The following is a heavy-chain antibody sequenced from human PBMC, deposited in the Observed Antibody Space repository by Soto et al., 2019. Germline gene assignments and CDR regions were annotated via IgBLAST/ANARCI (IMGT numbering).Heavy chain of an antibody. CDR1: GFTFSSYA. Sequence: GGSLRLSCAASGFTFSSYAVSWVRQAPGKGPEWISSISGSGSTIYYADSVKGRFTISRDNSKNTLYLQMSSLRAEDTAVYYCAKVFYYYDSSGYYYLDYWGQGTLVTVSS. V-gene: IGHV3-23*01. CDR3: AKVFYYYDSSGYYYLDY. CDR2: ISGSGSTI. J-gene: IGHJ4*02. D-gene: IGHD3-22*01.